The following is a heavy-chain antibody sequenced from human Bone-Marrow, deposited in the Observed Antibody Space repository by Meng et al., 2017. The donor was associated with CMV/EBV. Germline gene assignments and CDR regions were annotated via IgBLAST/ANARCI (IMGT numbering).Heavy chain of an antibody. D-gene: IGHD4-17*01. CDR2: ISAYNGNT. V-gene: IGHV1-18*01. Sequence: CKASGYPFTSYGISWVRQAPGQGLEWMGWISAYNGNTNYAQKLQGRVTMTTDTSTSTAYMELRSLRSDDTAVYYCARVRETVPPRFDPWGQGTLVTVS. J-gene: IGHJ5*02. CDR3: ARVRETVPPRFDP. CDR1: GYPFTSYG.